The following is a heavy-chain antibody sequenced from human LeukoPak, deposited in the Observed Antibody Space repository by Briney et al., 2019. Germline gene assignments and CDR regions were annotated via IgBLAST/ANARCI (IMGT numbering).Heavy chain of an antibody. Sequence: GGSLRLSCAASGFTSSNYAMSWVRQAPGKGLEWVSAISGSGGSTSYADSVKGRFTISRDNSKNTLSLQMNSLRAEDTAVYYCAKTINWQFDYWGQGTLVTVSS. J-gene: IGHJ4*02. CDR2: ISGSGGST. CDR1: GFTSSNYA. CDR3: AKTINWQFDY. D-gene: IGHD1-1*01. V-gene: IGHV3-23*01.